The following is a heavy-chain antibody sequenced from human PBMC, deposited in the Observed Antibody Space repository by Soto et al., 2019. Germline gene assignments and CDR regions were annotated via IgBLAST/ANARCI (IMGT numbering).Heavy chain of an antibody. CDR3: ARARLLGYCSGGSCYSDYYYGMDV. D-gene: IGHD2-15*01. Sequence: QVQLVQSGAEVQKPGASVKVSCKASGYTFTSYGISWVRQAPGQGLEWMGWISAYNGNTNYAQKLQGRVTMTTDTSTSTADMELRSLRSDDTAVYYCARARLLGYCSGGSCYSDYYYGMDVWGQGTTVTVSS. V-gene: IGHV1-18*01. J-gene: IGHJ6*02. CDR2: ISAYNGNT. CDR1: GYTFTSYG.